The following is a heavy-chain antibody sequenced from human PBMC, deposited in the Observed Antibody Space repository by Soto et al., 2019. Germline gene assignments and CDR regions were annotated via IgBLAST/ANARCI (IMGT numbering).Heavy chain of an antibody. Sequence: QVQLVESGGGVVQPGRSLRLSCAASGFTFSSYGMHWVRQAPGKGLEWVAVIWYDGSNKYYADSVKGRFTISRDNSKNTLYLQMNSLRAEDTAVYYCARDQRYSYGLDYYYYGMDVWGQVTTVTVSS. D-gene: IGHD5-18*01. CDR3: ARDQRYSYGLDYYYYGMDV. J-gene: IGHJ6*02. CDR2: IWYDGSNK. CDR1: GFTFSSYG. V-gene: IGHV3-33*01.